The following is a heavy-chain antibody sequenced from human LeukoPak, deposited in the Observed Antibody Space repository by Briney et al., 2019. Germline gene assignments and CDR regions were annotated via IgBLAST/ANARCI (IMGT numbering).Heavy chain of an antibody. CDR3: ARTTSDDSSGYYSDPLDY. CDR1: RGTFSSYA. Sequence: SVKVSCKASRGTFSSYAISWVRQAPGQGLEWMGGIIPIFGTANYAQKFQGRVTITTDESTSTAYMELSSLRSEDTAVYYCARTTSDDSSGYYSDPLDYWGQGTLVTVSS. D-gene: IGHD3-22*01. CDR2: IIPIFGTA. J-gene: IGHJ4*02. V-gene: IGHV1-69*05.